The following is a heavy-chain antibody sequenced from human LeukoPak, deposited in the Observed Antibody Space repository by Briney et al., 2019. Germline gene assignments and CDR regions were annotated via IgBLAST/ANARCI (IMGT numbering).Heavy chain of an antibody. J-gene: IGHJ4*02. CDR3: AREGNQNIVVVVAATGGFDY. Sequence: ASVKVSCKAPGYTFTSYYMHWVRQAPGQGLEWMGIINPSGGSTSYAQKFQGRVTMTRDTSTSTVYMELSSLRSEDTAVYYCAREGNQNIVVVVAATGGFDYWGQGTLVTVSS. V-gene: IGHV1-46*01. D-gene: IGHD2-15*01. CDR2: INPSGGST. CDR1: GYTFTSYY.